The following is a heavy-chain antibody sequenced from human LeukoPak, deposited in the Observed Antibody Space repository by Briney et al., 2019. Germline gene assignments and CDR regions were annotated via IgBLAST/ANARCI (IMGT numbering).Heavy chain of an antibody. D-gene: IGHD2-2*01. J-gene: IGHJ5*02. CDR2: INSDGSST. Sequence: QPGGSLSLSCAAAGFTFSSYWMHWLRQAPGKGLVWVSRINSDGSSTSYADSVKGRFTISRDNAKNTLYLQMNSLRAEDTAVYYCARDRSSTSSNNWFDRWGQGTPVTASS. CDR3: ARDRSSTSSNNWFDR. V-gene: IGHV3-74*01. CDR1: GFTFSSYW.